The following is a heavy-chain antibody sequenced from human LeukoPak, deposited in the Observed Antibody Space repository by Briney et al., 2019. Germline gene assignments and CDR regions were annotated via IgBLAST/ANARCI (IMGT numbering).Heavy chain of an antibody. CDR1: GFTFRSYG. CDR3: ARVGQGILTGYYY. D-gene: IGHD3-9*01. CDR2: LSGSGGTT. J-gene: IGHJ4*02. Sequence: GGSLRLSCSASGFTFRSYGMSWVRQAPGKGLEWVSGLSGSGGTTYYVDSVKGRFTISRDNSKNTLYLQMNSLRAEDTAVYYCARVGQGILTGYYYWGQGTLVTVSS. V-gene: IGHV3-23*01.